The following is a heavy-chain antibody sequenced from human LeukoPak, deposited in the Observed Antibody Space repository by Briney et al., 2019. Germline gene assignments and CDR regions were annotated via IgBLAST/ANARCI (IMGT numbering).Heavy chain of an antibody. D-gene: IGHD2-15*01. CDR1: GGTFSSYA. V-gene: IGHV1-69*05. Sequence: SVTVSCTASGGTFSSYAISWVRQAPGQGLEWMGGIIPIFGTANYAQKFQGRVTITTDESTSTAYMELSSLRSDDTAVYYCASQGYCSGGSCYDYWGQGTLVTVSS. CDR2: IIPIFGTA. CDR3: ASQGYCSGGSCYDY. J-gene: IGHJ4*02.